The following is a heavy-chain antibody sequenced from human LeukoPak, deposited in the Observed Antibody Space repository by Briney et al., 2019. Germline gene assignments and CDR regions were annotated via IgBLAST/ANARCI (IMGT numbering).Heavy chain of an antibody. CDR3: ARRVRGVIISYGMDV. D-gene: IGHD3-10*01. CDR2: ISSSSSYI. Sequence: GGSLRLSCAASGFTFSSYSMNWVRQAPGKGLEWVSSISSSSSYIYYAGSVKGRFTISRDNAKNSLYLQMNSLRAEDTAVYYCARRVRGVIISYGMDVWGKGTTVTVSS. J-gene: IGHJ6*04. CDR1: GFTFSSYS. V-gene: IGHV3-21*01.